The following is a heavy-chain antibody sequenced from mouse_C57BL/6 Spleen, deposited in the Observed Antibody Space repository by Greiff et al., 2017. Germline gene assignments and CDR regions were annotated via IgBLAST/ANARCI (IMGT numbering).Heavy chain of an antibody. V-gene: IGHV1-59*01. D-gene: IGHD2-5*01. CDR2: IDPSDSYT. CDR3: AYSNYDRVFSS. Sequence: VQLQQPGAELVRPGTSVKLSCKASGYTFTSYWMHWVKQRPGQGLEWIGVIDPSDSYTNYNQKFKGKATLTVDTSSSTAYMQLSSLTSEDSAVYYCAYSNYDRVFSSWGQGTLVTVSA. CDR1: GYTFTSYW. J-gene: IGHJ3*01.